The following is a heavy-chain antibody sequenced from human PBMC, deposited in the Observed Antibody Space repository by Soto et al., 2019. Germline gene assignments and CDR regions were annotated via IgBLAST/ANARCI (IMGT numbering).Heavy chain of an antibody. D-gene: IGHD3-3*01. J-gene: IGHJ4*02. Sequence: QITLKESGPTLVKPTQTLTLTCTFSGFSLSTSGVGVGWIRQPPGKALEWLALIYWNDDKRYSPSLKSRLTITKDTSKNQVVLTMTNMDPVDTATYCCAHRGLGHYDFWSGYYHFDYWGQGTLVTVSS. CDR3: AHRGLGHYDFWSGYYHFDY. CDR1: GFSLSTSGVG. CDR2: IYWNDDK. V-gene: IGHV2-5*01.